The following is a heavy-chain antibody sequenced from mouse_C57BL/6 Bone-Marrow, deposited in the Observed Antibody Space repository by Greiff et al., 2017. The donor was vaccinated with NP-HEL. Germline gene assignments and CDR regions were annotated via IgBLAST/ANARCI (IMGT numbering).Heavy chain of an antibody. J-gene: IGHJ4*01. V-gene: IGHV1-55*01. CDR1: GYTFTSYW. D-gene: IGHD2-4*01. Sequence: QVQLQQPGAELVKPGASVKMSCKASGYTFTSYWITWVKQRPGQGLEWIGDIYPGSGSTNYNEKFKSKATLTVDTSSSTAYMQLSSLTSEDSAVFYCARTTMSTRRRFRYAMDYWGRGTSVTVTS. CDR3: ARTTMSTRRRFRYAMDY. CDR2: IYPGSGST.